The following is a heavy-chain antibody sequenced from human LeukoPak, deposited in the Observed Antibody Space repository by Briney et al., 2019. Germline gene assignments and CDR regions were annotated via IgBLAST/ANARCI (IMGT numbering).Heavy chain of an antibody. J-gene: IGHJ3*02. CDR3: ARDLQREGGAFDI. Sequence: ASVKVSCKASGYTFTGYYMHWVRQAPGQGLECMGWINPNSGGTNYAQKFQGRVTMTRDTSISTAYMELSRLRSDDTAVYYCARDLQREGGAFDIWGQGTMVTVSS. D-gene: IGHD1-26*01. CDR1: GYTFTGYY. CDR2: INPNSGGT. V-gene: IGHV1-2*02.